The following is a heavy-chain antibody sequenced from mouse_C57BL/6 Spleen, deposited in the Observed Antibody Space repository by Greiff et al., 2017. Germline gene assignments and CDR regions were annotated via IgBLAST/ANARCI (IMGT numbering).Heavy chain of an antibody. CDR3: TRGRYYGRGAMDY. CDR1: GYTFTDYE. D-gene: IGHD1-1*01. Sequence: QVQLQQSGAELVRPGASVTLSCKASGYTFTDYEMHWVKQTPVHGLEWIGAFDPETGGTAYNQKFKGKATLTADKSSSTAYMELRSLTSEDSAVDYCTRGRYYGRGAMDYWGQGTSVTVSA. J-gene: IGHJ4*01. V-gene: IGHV1-15*01. CDR2: FDPETGGT.